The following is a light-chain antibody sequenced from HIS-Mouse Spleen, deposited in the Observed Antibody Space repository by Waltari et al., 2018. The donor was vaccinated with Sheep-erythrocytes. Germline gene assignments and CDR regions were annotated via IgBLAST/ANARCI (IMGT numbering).Light chain of an antibody. V-gene: IGLV2-23*01. CDR1: SSDVGSHNL. CDR2: EGS. Sequence: QSALTQPASVSGSPGQSIPISCTGTSSDVGSHNLVPWYQQHPGQAPKLMIYEGSKRPSGVSNRFSGSKSGNTASLTISGLQAEDEADYYCCSYAGSSTPWVFGGGTKLTVL. J-gene: IGLJ3*02. CDR3: CSYAGSSTPWV.